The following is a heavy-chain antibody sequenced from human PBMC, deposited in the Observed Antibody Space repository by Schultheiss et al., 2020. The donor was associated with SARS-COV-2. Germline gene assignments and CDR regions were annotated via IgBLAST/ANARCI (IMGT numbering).Heavy chain of an antibody. CDR3: ARGSVDTARSWFDP. CDR1: GGSISSGTYS. D-gene: IGHD5-18*01. CDR2: IYYSGST. Sequence: SETLSLTCAVSGGSISSGTYSWSWIRQPPGKGLEWIGYIYYSGSTNYNPSLKSRVTISLDRSKNQFSLNLNSVTAADTAVYYCARGSVDTARSWFDPWGQGTLVTVSS. V-gene: IGHV4-61*01. J-gene: IGHJ5*02.